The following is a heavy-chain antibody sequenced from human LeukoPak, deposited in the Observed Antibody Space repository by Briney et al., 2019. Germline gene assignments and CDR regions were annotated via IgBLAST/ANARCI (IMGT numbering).Heavy chain of an antibody. CDR1: GFTFSSYA. CDR3: AKAGTSRYYYYYYMDV. D-gene: IGHD1-1*01. Sequence: GGSLRLSCAASGFTFSSYAMSWVRQAPGKGLEWVSAISGSGGSTYYADSVKGRFTISRDNSKNTLYLQMNSLRAEDTAVYYCAKAGTSRYYYYYYMDVWGKGTTVTVSS. CDR2: ISGSGGST. J-gene: IGHJ6*03. V-gene: IGHV3-23*01.